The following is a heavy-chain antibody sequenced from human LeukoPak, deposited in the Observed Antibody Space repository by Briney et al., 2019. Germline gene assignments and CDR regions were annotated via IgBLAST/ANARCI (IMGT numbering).Heavy chain of an antibody. V-gene: IGHV4-4*07. D-gene: IGHD3-16*02. Sequence: SETLSLTCTVSGGSISSYYWSWIRQPAGKGLEWIGRIYTSGSTNYNPSLKSRVTMSVDTSKNQFSLKLSSVTAADTAVYYCARDIFVIYDYAWGSYRYNYFDYWGQGTLVTVSS. CDR1: GGSISSYY. CDR3: ARDIFVIYDYAWGSYRYNYFDY. CDR2: IYTSGST. J-gene: IGHJ4*02.